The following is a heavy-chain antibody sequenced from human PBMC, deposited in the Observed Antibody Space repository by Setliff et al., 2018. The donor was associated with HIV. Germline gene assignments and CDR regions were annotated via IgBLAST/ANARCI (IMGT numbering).Heavy chain of an antibody. CDR2: IIPIFGTA. J-gene: IGHJ4*02. D-gene: IGHD6-19*01. V-gene: IGHV1-69*05. Sequence: SVKVSCKASGGTFSSYAISWVRQAPGQGLEWMGGIIPIFGTANYAQKFQGRVTITTDESTSTVYMELSSLGSEDTAIYYCAREYHVGTEGPRLANYFDFWGQGTLVTVSS. CDR3: AREYHVGTEGPRLANYFDF. CDR1: GGTFSSYA.